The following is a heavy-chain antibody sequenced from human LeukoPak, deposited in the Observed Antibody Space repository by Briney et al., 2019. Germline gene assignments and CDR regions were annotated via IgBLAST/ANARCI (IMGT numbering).Heavy chain of an antibody. V-gene: IGHV3-23*01. CDR3: AKDPVLRYFDWLLYWDY. CDR1: GFTFSSYA. CDR2: ISGSGGST. D-gene: IGHD3-9*01. J-gene: IGHJ4*02. Sequence: GGSLRLSCAAPGFTFSSYAMSWVRQAPGKGLEWVSAISGSGGSTYYADSVKGRFTISRDNSKNTLYLQMNSLRAEDTAVYYCAKDPVLRYFDWLLYWDYWGQGTLVTVSS.